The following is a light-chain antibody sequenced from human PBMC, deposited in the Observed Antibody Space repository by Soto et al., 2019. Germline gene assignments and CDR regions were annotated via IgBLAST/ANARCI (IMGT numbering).Light chain of an antibody. V-gene: IGLV7-43*01. CDR3: LLFYGDGVV. CDR2: STT. J-gene: IGLJ2*01. CDR1: TGAVTSGYY. Sequence: VVTQEPSLTVSPGGTVTLTCASSTGAVTSGYYPNWFQQKPGQPPRALIYSTTYKHSWTPSRFSGSLLGGKAALTLLGVRPEDEADYYCLLFYGDGVVFGGGTKLTVL.